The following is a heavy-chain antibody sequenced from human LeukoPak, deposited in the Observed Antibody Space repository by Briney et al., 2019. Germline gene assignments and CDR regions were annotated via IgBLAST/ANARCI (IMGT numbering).Heavy chain of an antibody. J-gene: IGHJ5*02. CDR2: ISYDGSNK. CDR3: AREYYDFWSGYHSWFDP. V-gene: IGHV3-30*03. D-gene: IGHD3-3*01. CDR1: GFTFSSYG. Sequence: GRSLRLSCAASGFTFSSYGMHWVRQAPGKGLEWVAVISYDGSNKYYADSVKGRFTISRDNSKNTLYLQMNSLRAEDTAVYYCAREYYDFWSGYHSWFDPWGQGTLVTVSS.